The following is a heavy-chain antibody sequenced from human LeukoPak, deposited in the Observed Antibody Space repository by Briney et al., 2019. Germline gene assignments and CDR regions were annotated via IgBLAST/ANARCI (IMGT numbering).Heavy chain of an antibody. CDR2: VYLSGTT. D-gene: IGHD3-22*01. Sequence: SETLSLTCTVSGDSINSLDLWSWVRQPPGKGLEWIGEVYLSGTTHSSPSVKSRVTISIDKSKNQFFLNLSSVTAADTAVYYCAGLVGRYSSGLYYYYFDYWGQGTLVTVSS. J-gene: IGHJ4*02. CDR3: AGLVGRYSSGLYYYYFDY. CDR1: GDSINSLDL. V-gene: IGHV4-4*02.